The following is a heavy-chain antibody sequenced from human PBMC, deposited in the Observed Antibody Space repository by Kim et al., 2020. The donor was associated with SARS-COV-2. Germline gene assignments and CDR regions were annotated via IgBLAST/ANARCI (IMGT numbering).Heavy chain of an antibody. J-gene: IGHJ4*02. CDR1: GFTFTGHA. V-gene: IGHV3-23*01. CDR2: SDGSDGTT. D-gene: IGHD2-21*01. CDR3: LKGGWGWIWDY. Sequence: GGSLRLSCTTSGFTFTGHAMSWVRKAPGKGLEWVSSSDGSDGTTYYVDSVKGRFSISRDDSKNTLYLQMSALRADDTAAYYCLKGGWGWIWDYWGQGTLVTVSS.